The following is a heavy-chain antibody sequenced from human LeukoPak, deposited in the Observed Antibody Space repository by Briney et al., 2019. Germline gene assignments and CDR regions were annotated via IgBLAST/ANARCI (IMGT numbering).Heavy chain of an antibody. CDR1: GFTFSSYA. Sequence: PGGSLRLSCAASGFTFSSYAMYWVRQAPGKGLEYVSAVSSDGDKTYYANSVKGRFTISRDNSKNTLYLQMGTLRVEDMALYHCARSIRAGYGLFDSWRQGTLVTVSS. CDR2: VSSDGDKT. V-gene: IGHV3-64*01. CDR3: ARSIRAGYGLFDS. J-gene: IGHJ4*02. D-gene: IGHD5-18*01.